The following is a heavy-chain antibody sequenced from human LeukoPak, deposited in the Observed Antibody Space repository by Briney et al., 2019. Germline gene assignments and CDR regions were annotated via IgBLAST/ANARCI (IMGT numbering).Heavy chain of an antibody. D-gene: IGHD4-17*01. CDR1: GGSISGYY. J-gene: IGHJ4*02. CDR3: ARENYGDFDY. Sequence: SETLSLTCTVSGGSISGYYWSWIRQPPGKGLEWIGYIYYSGSTSYNPSLKSRVTISVDTSKNQFSLKLNSVTAADTAVYYCARENYGDFDYWGQGTLVTVSS. CDR2: IYYSGST. V-gene: IGHV4-59*12.